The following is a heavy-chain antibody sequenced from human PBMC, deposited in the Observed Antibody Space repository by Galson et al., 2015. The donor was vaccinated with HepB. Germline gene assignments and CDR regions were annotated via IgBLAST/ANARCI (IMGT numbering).Heavy chain of an antibody. D-gene: IGHD3-3*01. CDR2: ISYDGSNK. Sequence: SLRLSCAASGFTFSSYGMHWVRQAPGKGLEWVAVISYDGSNKYYADSVKGRFTISRDNSKNTLYLQMNSLRAEDTAVYYCAKGTSKTIFGPLLFDYWGQGTLVTVSS. CDR1: GFTFSSYG. J-gene: IGHJ4*02. V-gene: IGHV3-30*18. CDR3: AKGTSKTIFGPLLFDY.